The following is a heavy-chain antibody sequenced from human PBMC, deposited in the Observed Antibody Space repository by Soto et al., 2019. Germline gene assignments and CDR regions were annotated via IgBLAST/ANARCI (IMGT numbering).Heavy chain of an antibody. D-gene: IGHD6-19*01. Sequence: GGSLRLSCAASGFTFSSYGMHWVRQAPGKGLEWVAVISYDGSNKYYADSVKGRFTISRDNSKNTLYLQMNSLRAEDTAVYYCAKDSGWHQGFDYWGQGTLVTVSS. J-gene: IGHJ4*02. CDR3: AKDSGWHQGFDY. CDR2: ISYDGSNK. CDR1: GFTFSSYG. V-gene: IGHV3-30*18.